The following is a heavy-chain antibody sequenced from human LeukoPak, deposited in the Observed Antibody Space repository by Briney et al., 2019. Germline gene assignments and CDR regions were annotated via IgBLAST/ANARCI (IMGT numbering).Heavy chain of an antibody. V-gene: IGHV3-74*01. CDR3: ASYALSPTWGV. Sequence: PGGSLRLSCAASGFTFSSYWMHWVRQAPGKGLMWVSRINPDGSSTNYADSVKGRFTISRDNAKSTLYLQMNSLRAEDTAVYYCASYALSPTWGVWGKGTTVTVSS. J-gene: IGHJ6*04. D-gene: IGHD7-27*01. CDR2: INPDGSST. CDR1: GFTFSSYW.